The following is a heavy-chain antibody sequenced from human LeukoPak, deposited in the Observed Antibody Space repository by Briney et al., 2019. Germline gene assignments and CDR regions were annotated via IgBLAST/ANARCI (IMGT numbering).Heavy chain of an antibody. J-gene: IGHJ3*02. D-gene: IGHD2-15*01. V-gene: IGHV3-30-3*01. CDR1: GFTFSSYA. Sequence: GRSLRLSCAASGFTFSSYAMHWVRQAPGKGLEWVAVISYDGSNKYYADSVKGRFTISRDNSKNTLYLQMNSLRAEDTAVYYCARADRAMDAFDIWGQGTMVTVSS. CDR3: ARADRAMDAFDI. CDR2: ISYDGSNK.